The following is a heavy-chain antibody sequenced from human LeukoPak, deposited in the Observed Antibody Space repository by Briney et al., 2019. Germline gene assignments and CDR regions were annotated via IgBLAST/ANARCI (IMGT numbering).Heavy chain of an antibody. J-gene: IGHJ4*02. CDR1: GFTFSSYA. D-gene: IGHD6-13*01. CDR3: AKDVSLGYSSSWYGPSYFDY. CDR2: ISGSGGST. Sequence: GGSLRLSCAASGFTFSSYAMSWVRQAPGKGLEWVSAISGSGGSTYYAASVKGRFTISRDNSKNTLYLQMNSLRAEDTAVYYCAKDVSLGYSSSWYGPSYFDYWGQGTLVTVSS. V-gene: IGHV3-23*01.